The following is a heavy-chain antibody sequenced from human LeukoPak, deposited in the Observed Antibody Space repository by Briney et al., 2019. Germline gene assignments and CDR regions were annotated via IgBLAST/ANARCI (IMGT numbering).Heavy chain of an antibody. CDR2: IIPIFGTA. CDR1: GGTFSSYA. V-gene: IGHV1-69*13. Sequence: WASVKVSCKASGGTFSSYAISWVRQAPGQGLEWMGGIIPIFGTANYAQKFQGRVTITADESTTTAYMQPSSLRSEHTAVYYCPRGWASNPPPYTTHYWGQGTLVTVSS. CDR3: PRGWASNPPPYTTHY. J-gene: IGHJ4*02. D-gene: IGHD1-26*01.